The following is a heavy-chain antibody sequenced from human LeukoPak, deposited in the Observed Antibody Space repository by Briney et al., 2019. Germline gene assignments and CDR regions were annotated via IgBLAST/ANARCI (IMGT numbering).Heavy chain of an antibody. Sequence: SETLSLTCTVSGGSISSYYWSWIRQPPGKGLEWIGSIYYSGSTNYNPSLKSRVTISVDTSKNQFSLKLSSVTAADTAVYYCARARYYDFWSGYFDAFDIWGQGTMVTVSS. V-gene: IGHV4-59*01. CDR2: IYYSGST. CDR3: ARARYYDFWSGYFDAFDI. CDR1: GGSISSYY. D-gene: IGHD3-3*01. J-gene: IGHJ3*02.